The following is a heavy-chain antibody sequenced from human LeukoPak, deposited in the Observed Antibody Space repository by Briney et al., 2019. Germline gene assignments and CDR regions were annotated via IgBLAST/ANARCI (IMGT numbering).Heavy chain of an antibody. CDR1: GGSFSGYY. CDR2: INHSGST. CDR3: ARGRICSGGSCYGGWFDP. V-gene: IGHV4-34*01. J-gene: IGHJ5*02. D-gene: IGHD2-15*01. Sequence: PSETLCLTCAVYGGSFSGYYWSWIRQPPGKGLEWIGEINHSGSTNYNPSLKSRVTISVDTSKNQFSLKLSSVTAADTAVYYCARGRICSGGSCYGGWFDPWGQGTLVTVSS.